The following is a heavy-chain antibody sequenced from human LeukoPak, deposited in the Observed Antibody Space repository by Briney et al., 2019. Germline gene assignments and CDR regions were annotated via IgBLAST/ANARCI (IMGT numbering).Heavy chain of an antibody. CDR2: IKQDGSEK. Sequence: PGGSLRLSCAASGFTFSNYWMSWVRQALGKGLEWVANIKQDGSEKFYVDSVKGRLTISRDNAKNSLYLQMNSLRVEDTAVYYCARVQGSSGPGIFEYWGQGTLVTVSS. D-gene: IGHD6-19*01. CDR1: GFTFSNYW. CDR3: ARVQGSSGPGIFEY. V-gene: IGHV3-7*01. J-gene: IGHJ4*02.